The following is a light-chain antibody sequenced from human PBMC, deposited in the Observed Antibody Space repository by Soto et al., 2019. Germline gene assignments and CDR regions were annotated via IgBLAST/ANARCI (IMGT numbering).Light chain of an antibody. CDR1: QGVSAY. CDR2: DAS. Sequence: DIQMTQSPSSLSASVGDRVTINCRASQGVSAYLLWYQQKPGKAPKLLIYDASNLETGVPSRFSGSGSGTDFTFTISSPQPEDIATYYCQQYDNLPLTFGGGTKVEIK. V-gene: IGKV1-33*01. J-gene: IGKJ4*01. CDR3: QQYDNLPLT.